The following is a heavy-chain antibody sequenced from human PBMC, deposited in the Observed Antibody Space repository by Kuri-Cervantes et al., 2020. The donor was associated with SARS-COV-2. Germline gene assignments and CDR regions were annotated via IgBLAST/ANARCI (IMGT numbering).Heavy chain of an antibody. CDR3: AREGYHDSSGYFDY. D-gene: IGHD3-22*01. CDR2: IYTSGST. Sequence: LRLSCTVSGGSISSSSYYWSWIRQPAGRGLEWIGRIYTSGSTNYNPSLKSRVTISVDTSKNQFSLKLSSVTAADTAVYYCAREGYHDSSGYFDYWGQGTLVTVSS. CDR1: GGSISSSSYY. J-gene: IGHJ4*02. V-gene: IGHV4-61*02.